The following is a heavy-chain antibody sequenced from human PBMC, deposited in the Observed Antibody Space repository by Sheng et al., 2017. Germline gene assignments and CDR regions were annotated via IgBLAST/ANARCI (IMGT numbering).Heavy chain of an antibody. CDR1: GFTSSRHW. Sequence: EVQLVESGGGLSSPGGRSLRLSCAASGFTSSRHWMQWVRQAPGKGLVWVSRIDGDGSTTTYADSVKGRFTIFRDNAKNTLYLQMNSLRAEDTAVYYCVRSGVPNGFDIWGQGTMVTVSS. D-gene: IGHD2-15*01. CDR2: IDGDGSTT. J-gene: IGHJ3*02. CDR3: VRSGVPNGFDI. V-gene: IGHV3-74*03.